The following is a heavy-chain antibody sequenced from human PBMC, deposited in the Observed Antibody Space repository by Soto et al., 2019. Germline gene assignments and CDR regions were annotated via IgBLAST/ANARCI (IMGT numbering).Heavy chain of an antibody. D-gene: IGHD2-15*01. J-gene: IGHJ4*02. CDR1: GFTFSSYA. CDR2: ISYDGSNK. CDR3: AIDISVAAQYYYFDY. V-gene: IGHV3-30-3*01. Sequence: QVQLVESGGGVVQPGRSLRLSCAASGFTFSSYAMHWVRQAPGKGLEWVAVISYDGSNKYYADSVKGRFTICRDNSKNTLYLQMDSLRAEATAVYYCAIDISVAAQYYYFDYWGQGTLVTVSS.